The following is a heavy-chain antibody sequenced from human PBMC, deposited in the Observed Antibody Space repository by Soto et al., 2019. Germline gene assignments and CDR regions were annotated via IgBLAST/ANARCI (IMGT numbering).Heavy chain of an antibody. CDR2: MNPKSGNT. CDR1: GYTFSNYD. J-gene: IGHJ4*02. V-gene: IGHV1-8*01. D-gene: IGHD3-16*01. Sequence: QVQLVQSGAEVKKPGASVKVSCKASGYTFSNYDINWVRQAPGQGLEWMGWMNPKSGNTGFAQQFQGRVTMTRNTARRTAYMELSSLRSEDTAVYYCARVWGSIDYWGQGPLVTVSS. CDR3: ARVWGSIDY.